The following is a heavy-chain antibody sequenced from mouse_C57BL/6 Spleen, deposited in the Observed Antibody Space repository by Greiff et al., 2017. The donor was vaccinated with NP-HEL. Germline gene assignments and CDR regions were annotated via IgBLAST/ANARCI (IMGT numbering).Heavy chain of an antibody. D-gene: IGHD1-1*01. J-gene: IGHJ2*01. Sequence: EVQVVESGPGLVKPSQSLSLTCSVTGYSITSGYYWYWIRQSPGNQLEWMGYITYDGSNNYNPSLKNRISITLDPSNNQLFLKLNSVNTAVTATYYCARGGLLRYYWGKGTTLTVSS. CDR3: ARGGLLRYY. CDR1: GYSITSGYY. V-gene: IGHV3-6*01. CDR2: ITYDGSN.